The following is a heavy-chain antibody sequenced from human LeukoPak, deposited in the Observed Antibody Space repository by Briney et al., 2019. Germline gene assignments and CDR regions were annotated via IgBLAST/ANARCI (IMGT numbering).Heavy chain of an antibody. CDR2: ISYDGSNK. V-gene: IGHV3-30*18. CDR1: GFTFSSYG. D-gene: IGHD3-16*01. J-gene: IGHJ4*02. CDR3: AKDGGGYFDY. Sequence: PGRSLRLSCAASGFTFSSYGMHWVRQAPGKGLEWVAVISYDGSNKYYADSVKGRFTISRDNSKSTLYLQMNSLRAEDTAVYYCAKDGGGYFDYWGQGTLVTVSS.